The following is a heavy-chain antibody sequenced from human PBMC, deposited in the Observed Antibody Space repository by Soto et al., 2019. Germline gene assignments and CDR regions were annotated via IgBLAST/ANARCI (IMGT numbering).Heavy chain of an antibody. CDR3: TKGNGWSPTGDAFDI. D-gene: IGHD6-19*01. Sequence: EEQLVESGGGLGQPGRSLRLSCAASGFTFDDYAMHWVRQVPGNGLEWVSGISWNSGSITYADSVKGRFTISRDNAKNSLSLQINSLRAEDTALYYCTKGNGWSPTGDAFDIWGQGTMLIVSS. V-gene: IGHV3-9*01. J-gene: IGHJ3*02. CDR2: ISWNSGSI. CDR1: GFTFDDYA.